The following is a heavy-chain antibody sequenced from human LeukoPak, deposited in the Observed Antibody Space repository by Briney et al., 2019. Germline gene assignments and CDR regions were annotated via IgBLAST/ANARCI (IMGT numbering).Heavy chain of an antibody. Sequence: SETLSLTCTVSGGSISSSSYYWGWIRQPPGKGLEWIGSIYYSGSTYYNPSLKSRVTISVDTSKNQFSLKLSSVTAADTAVYYCARDEDQNYFDYWGQGTLVTVSS. V-gene: IGHV4-39*07. CDR3: ARDEDQNYFDY. D-gene: IGHD2-15*01. CDR1: GGSISSSSYY. J-gene: IGHJ4*02. CDR2: IYYSGST.